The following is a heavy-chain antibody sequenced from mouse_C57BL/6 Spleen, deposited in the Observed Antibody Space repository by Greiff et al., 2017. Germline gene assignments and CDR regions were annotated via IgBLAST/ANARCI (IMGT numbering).Heavy chain of an antibody. CDR2: ISSGGSYT. D-gene: IGHD2-5*01. CDR3: ARHGYSNGPSYFDY. Sequence: EVKVVESGGDLVKPGGSLKLSCAASGFTFSSYGMSWVRQTPDKRLEWVATISSGGSYTYYPDSVKGRFTISRDNAKNTLYLQMSSLKSEDTAMYYCARHGYSNGPSYFDYWGQGTTLTVSS. J-gene: IGHJ2*01. CDR1: GFTFSSYG. V-gene: IGHV5-6*01.